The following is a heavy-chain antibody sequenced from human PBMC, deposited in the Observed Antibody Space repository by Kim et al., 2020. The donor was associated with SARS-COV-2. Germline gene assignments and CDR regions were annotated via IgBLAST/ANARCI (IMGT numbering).Heavy chain of an antibody. Sequence: GGSLRLSCAASGFTFINAWMSWVRQAPGKGLEWVCRIKSKTDGGTTDYAAPVKGRFTISRDDSKNTLYLQMNSLKTEDTAVYYCTTYSSRTWYFDLWGRG. V-gene: IGHV3-15*01. CDR3: TTYSSRTWYFDL. CDR2: IKSKTDGGTT. J-gene: IGHJ2*01. CDR1: GFTFINAW. D-gene: IGHD6-13*01.